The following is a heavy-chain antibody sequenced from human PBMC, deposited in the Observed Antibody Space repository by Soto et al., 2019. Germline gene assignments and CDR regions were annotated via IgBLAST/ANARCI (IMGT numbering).Heavy chain of an antibody. Sequence: QVQLQESGPGLVKPSGTLSLSCAVSGGYITTSNWWSWVRQSPGKGLEWIGEIYHSGSAYYNPSLKSRAAITVDKSKNNFALILRSVTAADTAVYYCARRRDYGDYYSLDYWGQGTLVTVSS. CDR3: ARRRDYGDYYSLDY. CDR1: GGYITTSNW. V-gene: IGHV4-4*02. CDR2: IYHSGSA. D-gene: IGHD4-17*01. J-gene: IGHJ4*02.